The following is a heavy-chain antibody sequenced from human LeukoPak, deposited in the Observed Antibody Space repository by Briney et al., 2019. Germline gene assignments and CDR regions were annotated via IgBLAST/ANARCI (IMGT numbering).Heavy chain of an antibody. CDR1: GDSINRYY. V-gene: IGHV4-59*12. CDR2: IYYTGIT. CDR3: ARGLRFGAGVDP. D-gene: IGHD3-10*01. Sequence: SETLSLTCTVSGDSINRYYWSWIRLAPGKGLEYIGYIYYTGITNYNPSLKSRVTISADTSKNQFSLKLSSVTAADTAVYYCARGLRFGAGVDPWGLGTLVTVSS. J-gene: IGHJ5*02.